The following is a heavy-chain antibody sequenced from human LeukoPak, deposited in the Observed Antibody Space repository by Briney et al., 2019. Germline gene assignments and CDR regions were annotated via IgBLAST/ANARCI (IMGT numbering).Heavy chain of an antibody. D-gene: IGHD3-10*01. Sequence: SETLSLTCTVSGGSISSYYWGWIRQPPGKGLEWIGSIYYSGSTYYNPSLKSRVTISVDTSKNQFSLKLSSVTAADTAVYYCARGLITMVRGVIKDDWFDPWGQGTLVTVSS. V-gene: IGHV4-39*07. J-gene: IGHJ5*02. CDR1: GGSISSYY. CDR2: IYYSGST. CDR3: ARGLITMVRGVIKDDWFDP.